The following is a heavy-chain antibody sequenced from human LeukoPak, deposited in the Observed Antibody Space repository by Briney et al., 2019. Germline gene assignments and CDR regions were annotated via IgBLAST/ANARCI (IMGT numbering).Heavy chain of an antibody. CDR2: INHSGST. V-gene: IGHV4-34*01. Sequence: SETLSLTCAVYGGSFSGYYWSWIRQPPGKGLEWIGEINHSGSTNYNPSLKSRVTISVDTSKNQFSLKLSSVTAADTAVYYCARGSYCGGDCYPYYFDYWGQGTLVTVSS. CDR1: GGSFSGYY. CDR3: ARGSYCGGDCYPYYFDY. J-gene: IGHJ4*02. D-gene: IGHD2-21*02.